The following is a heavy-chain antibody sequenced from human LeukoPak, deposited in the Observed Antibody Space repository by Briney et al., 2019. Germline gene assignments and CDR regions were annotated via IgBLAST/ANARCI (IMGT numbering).Heavy chain of an antibody. CDR2: ISGGGGTT. Sequence: PGGSLRLSCAASGFTFSSYAMSWVRQAPGKGLEWVSAISGGGGTTYYADSVKGRFTISRDNSKRTVYLQMNSLRAEDTAVYYCAKDRSSWYYPFDSWGQGTLVTVSS. J-gene: IGHJ4*02. CDR3: AKDRSSWYYPFDS. V-gene: IGHV3-23*01. CDR1: GFTFSSYA. D-gene: IGHD3-3*01.